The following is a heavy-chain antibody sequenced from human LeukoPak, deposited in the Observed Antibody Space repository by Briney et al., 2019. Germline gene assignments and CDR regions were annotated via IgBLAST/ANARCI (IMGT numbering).Heavy chain of an antibody. D-gene: IGHD6-13*01. CDR3: ARGLSQAAAGDY. CDR2: IYYSGST. J-gene: IGHJ4*02. CDR1: GGSISSYY. Sequence: PSETLSLTCTVSGGSISSYYWGWIRQPPGKGLEWIGYIYYSGSTNYNPSLKSRVTISVDTSKNQFSLKLSSVTAADTAVYYCARGLSQAAAGDYWGQGTLVTVSS. V-gene: IGHV4-59*01.